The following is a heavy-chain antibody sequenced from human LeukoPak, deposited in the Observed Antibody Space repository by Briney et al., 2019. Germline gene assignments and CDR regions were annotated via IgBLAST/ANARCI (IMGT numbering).Heavy chain of an antibody. J-gene: IGHJ4*02. Sequence: SETLSLTCTVSGGSISSSSYYWGWIRQPPGKGLEWIGSIYYSGSTYYNPSLKSRVTISVDTSKNQFSLKLSSVTAADTAVYYCAKVSGRPGLLDYWGQGTLVTVSS. CDR2: IYYSGST. CDR3: AKVSGRPGLLDY. V-gene: IGHV4-39*01. D-gene: IGHD5-12*01. CDR1: GGSISSSSYY.